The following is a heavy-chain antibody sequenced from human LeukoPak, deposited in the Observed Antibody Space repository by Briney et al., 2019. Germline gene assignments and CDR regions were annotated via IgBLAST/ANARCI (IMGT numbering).Heavy chain of an antibody. Sequence: GESLKISCKGSGYSFSNYWIAWVRQMPGKGLEWMGIIYPGDSDSRYSPSFQGQVTISADKSISTAYLQWSSLKASDTAMYYCASPHDTKIHPAFDIWGQGTMVTVSS. V-gene: IGHV5-51*01. D-gene: IGHD2-8*01. CDR2: IYPGDSDS. CDR3: ASPHDTKIHPAFDI. CDR1: GYSFSNYW. J-gene: IGHJ3*02.